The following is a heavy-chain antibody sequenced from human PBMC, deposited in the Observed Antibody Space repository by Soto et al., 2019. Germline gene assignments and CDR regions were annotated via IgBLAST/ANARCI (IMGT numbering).Heavy chain of an antibody. CDR1: GFTFSSYG. D-gene: IGHD3-22*01. CDR2: ISYDGSNK. J-gene: IGHJ4*02. CDR3: AKDPELHYYDSSEVYVDY. Sequence: QVQLVESGGGVVQPGRSLRLSCAASGFTFSSYGMHWVRQAPGKGLEWVAVISYDGSNKYYADSVKGRFTISRDNSKNTLYLEMNSLRAEDTAVYYCAKDPELHYYDSSEVYVDYWGQGTLVTVSS. V-gene: IGHV3-30*18.